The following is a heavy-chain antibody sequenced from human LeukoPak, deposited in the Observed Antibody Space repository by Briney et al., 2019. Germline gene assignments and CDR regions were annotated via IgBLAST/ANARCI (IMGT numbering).Heavy chain of an antibody. J-gene: IGHJ3*02. V-gene: IGHV3-23*01. Sequence: GGSLRLSCAVSGFTFSSYWMSWVRQAPGKGLEWGAIISGSGTSTDYLDSVKGRFTISRDNSKDTLYLQMNSLRAEDTAVYYCAKDLIVGLRGGAFDIWGQGTMVTVSS. D-gene: IGHD1-26*01. CDR3: AKDLIVGLRGGAFDI. CDR2: ISGSGTST. CDR1: GFTFSSYW.